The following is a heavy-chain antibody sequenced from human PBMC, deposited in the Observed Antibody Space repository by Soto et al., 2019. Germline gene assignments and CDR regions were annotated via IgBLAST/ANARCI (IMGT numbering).Heavy chain of an antibody. CDR2: ISGSGGST. V-gene: IGHV3-23*01. J-gene: IGHJ4*02. CDR3: APIGGGSIHTPYFDY. D-gene: IGHD3-16*01. Sequence: EVQLLESGGGLVQPGGSLRLSCAASGFTFSSYAMSWVRQAPGKGLEWVSAISGSGGSTYYADSVKGRFTISRDNSKDTLYLQMNSLRAEDTAVYYCAPIGGGSIHTPYFDYWGQGTLVTVSS. CDR1: GFTFSSYA.